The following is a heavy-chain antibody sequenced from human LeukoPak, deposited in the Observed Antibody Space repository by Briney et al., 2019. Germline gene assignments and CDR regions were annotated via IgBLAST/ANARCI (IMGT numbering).Heavy chain of an antibody. J-gene: IGHJ4*02. CDR1: GGSISSGGYY. CDR2: IYYSGST. V-gene: IGHV4-31*03. D-gene: IGHD6-19*01. CDR3: AREGSGWLDY. Sequence: SETLSLTCTVSGGSISSGGYYWSWIRQHPGKGLEWIGYIYYSGSTYYNPSLKSRVTISVDTSKNQFSLKLSSVTAADTAVYYCAREGSGWLDYWGQGTLVTVSS.